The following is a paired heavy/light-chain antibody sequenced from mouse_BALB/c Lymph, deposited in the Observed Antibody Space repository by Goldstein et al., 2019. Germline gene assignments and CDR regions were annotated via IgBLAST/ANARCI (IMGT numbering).Heavy chain of an antibody. CDR1: GFSLTSYG. CDR2: IWAGGST. Sequence: QVQLKESGPGLVAPSQSLSITCTVSGFSLTSYGVHWVRQPPGKGLEWLGVIWAGGSTNYNSALMSRLSISKDNSKSQVFLKMNSLQTDDTAMYYCARDGYGFAYWGQGTLVTVSA. J-gene: IGHJ3*01. V-gene: IGHV2-9*02. CDR3: ARDGYGFAY. D-gene: IGHD2-2*01.
Light chain of an antibody. V-gene: IGKV12-41*01. CDR3: QHFWSTPRT. CDR2: NAK. J-gene: IGKJ1*01. Sequence: DIQMTQSPASLSASVGETVTITCRASGNIHNYLAWYQQKQGKSPQLLVYNAKTLADGVPSRFSGSGSGTQYSLKINSLQPEDFGSYYCQHFWSTPRTFGGGTKLEIK. CDR1: GNIHNY.